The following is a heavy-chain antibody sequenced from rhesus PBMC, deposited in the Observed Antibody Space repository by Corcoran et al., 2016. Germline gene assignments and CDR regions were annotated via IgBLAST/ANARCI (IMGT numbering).Heavy chain of an antibody. V-gene: IGHV4-147*01. CDR2: IYGGSGST. J-gene: IGHJ4*01. Sequence: QVQLQESGPGLVKPSETLSLTCTVSGGSITTNSWSWIRQCPGKGLEWIGNIYGGSGSTSYNSSLKSRGTSSTDTAKNQFALKLTSGTAADSAVYYCARYSTVAVRYFDYWGQGVLVTVSS. D-gene: IGHD5-24*01. CDR1: GGSITTNS. CDR3: ARYSTVAVRYFDY.